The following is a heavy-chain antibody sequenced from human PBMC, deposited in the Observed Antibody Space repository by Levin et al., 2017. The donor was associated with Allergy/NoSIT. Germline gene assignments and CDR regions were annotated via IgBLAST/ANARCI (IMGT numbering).Heavy chain of an antibody. J-gene: IGHJ6*02. CDR1: GFTFDDYS. CDR3: AKDMVNCYGGTCYSGYYYYGMDV. CDR2: ISWDGGST. Sequence: GGSLRLSCAASGFTFDDYSMHWVRQAPGKGLEWVSLISWDGGSTHYADSVKGRFTISRDNSKNSLYLQMNSLRTEDTALYFCAKDMVNCYGGTCYSGYYYYGMDVWGQGTTVTVSS. V-gene: IGHV3-43*01. D-gene: IGHD2-15*01.